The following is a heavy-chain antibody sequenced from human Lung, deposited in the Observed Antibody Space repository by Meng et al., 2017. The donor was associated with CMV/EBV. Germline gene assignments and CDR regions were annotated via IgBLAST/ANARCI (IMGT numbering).Heavy chain of an antibody. J-gene: IGHJ4*02. CDR1: GGSISSSSYY. CDR2: IYYSGST. Sequence: GSLRLSCTASGGSISSSSYYWGWIRQPPGKGLEWIGSIYYSGSTYYNPSLKSRVTISVDTSKNQFSLKLSSVTAADTAVYYCARQESSWYYFDYWGQGTXVTVSS. V-gene: IGHV4-39*01. CDR3: ARQESSWYYFDY. D-gene: IGHD6-13*01.